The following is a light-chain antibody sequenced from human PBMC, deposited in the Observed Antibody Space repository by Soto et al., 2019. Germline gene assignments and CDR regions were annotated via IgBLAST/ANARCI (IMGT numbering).Light chain of an antibody. V-gene: IGKV3-11*01. CDR1: QSVSSY. Sequence: EIVLTQFPATLSLSPGDGATLSCRASQSVSSYLAWYQQKRGQPPRLLIYDSSNRATGIPARFSGSGSGTYFSLIISSLEPEDFAVYYCQQRSNWPLTFGGGTQVEIK. CDR2: DSS. J-gene: IGKJ4*01. CDR3: QQRSNWPLT.